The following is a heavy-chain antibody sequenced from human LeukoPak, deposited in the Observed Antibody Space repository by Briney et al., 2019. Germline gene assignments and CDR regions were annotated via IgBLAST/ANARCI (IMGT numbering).Heavy chain of an antibody. CDR1: GDSVSSNSAA. CDR2: TYYRSKWYN. J-gene: IGHJ4*02. CDR3: ARAVYYDFWSGYYYVDY. D-gene: IGHD3-3*01. Sequence: SQTPSLTCAISGDSVSSNSAAWNWIRQSPSRGLEWLGRTYYRSKWYNDYAVSVKSRITINPDTSKNQFSLQLNSVTPEDTAVYYCARAVYYDFWSGYYYVDYWGQGTLVTVSS. V-gene: IGHV6-1*01.